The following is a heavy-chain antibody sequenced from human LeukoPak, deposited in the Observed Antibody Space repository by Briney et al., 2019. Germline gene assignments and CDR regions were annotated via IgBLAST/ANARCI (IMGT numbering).Heavy chain of an antibody. CDR1: GYTFTSYY. CDR3: ATPYCSGGSCYDAFDI. CDR2: INPSGGST. J-gene: IGHJ3*02. D-gene: IGHD2-15*01. V-gene: IGHV1-46*01. Sequence: ASVKVSCKASGYTFTSYYMHWVRQAPGQGLEWMGIINPSGGSTSYAQKFQGRVTMTEDTSTDTAYMELSSLRSEDTAVYYCATPYCSGGSCYDAFDIWGQGTMVTVSS.